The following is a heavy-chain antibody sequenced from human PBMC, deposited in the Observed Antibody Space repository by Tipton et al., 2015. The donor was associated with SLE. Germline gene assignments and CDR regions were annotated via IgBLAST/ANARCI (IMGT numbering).Heavy chain of an antibody. D-gene: IGHD6-19*01. Sequence: TLSLTCTVSGYSISSGYYWSWIRQPAGKGLEWIGRIYTSGSTNYNPSLKSRVTMSVDTSKNQFSLKLSSVTAADTAVYYCARDLQSGWYDNWFDPWGQGTLVTVSS. CDR3: ARDLQSGWYDNWFDP. V-gene: IGHV4-61*02. CDR2: IYTSGST. CDR1: GYSISSGYY. J-gene: IGHJ5*02.